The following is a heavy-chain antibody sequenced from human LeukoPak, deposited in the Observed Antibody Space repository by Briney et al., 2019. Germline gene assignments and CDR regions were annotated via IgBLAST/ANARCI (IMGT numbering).Heavy chain of an antibody. V-gene: IGHV4-30-4*01. CDR3: ARASGSGSHFFDY. J-gene: IGHJ4*02. CDR1: GGSISSGDYY. D-gene: IGHD3-10*01. Sequence: PSETLSLTCTVSGGSISSGDYYWSWIRQPPGKGLECIGYIFYSGNTYYNPSLKSRVTISVDTSKNQFSLKLNSMTAADTAVYYCARASGSGSHFFDYWGQGTLVTVPT. CDR2: IFYSGNT.